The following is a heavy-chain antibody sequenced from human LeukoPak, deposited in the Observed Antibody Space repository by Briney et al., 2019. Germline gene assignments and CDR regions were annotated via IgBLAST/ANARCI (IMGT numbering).Heavy chain of an antibody. CDR1: GFTFDDYA. J-gene: IGHJ4*02. V-gene: IGHV3-9*01. Sequence: PGGSLRLSCAASGFTFDDYAMHWVRQAPGKGLEWVSGISWNSGSIGYADSVKGRFTISRDNAKNSLYLQMNSLRAEDTALYYCAKARGFYYFDYWGQGTLVTVSS. CDR2: ISWNSGSI. CDR3: AKARGFYYFDY. D-gene: IGHD3-10*01.